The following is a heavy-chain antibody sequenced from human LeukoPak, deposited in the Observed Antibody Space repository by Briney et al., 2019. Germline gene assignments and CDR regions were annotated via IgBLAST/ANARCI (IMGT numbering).Heavy chain of an antibody. J-gene: IGHJ5*02. Sequence: GGSLRLSCAASGFTFSSYWMSWVRQAPGKGLEWVANIKQDGSEKYYVDSVKGRFTISRDNAKNSLYLQMNSLRAEDTAVYYCARAWGIHYDILTGYYSGWFDPWGQGTLVTVSS. CDR2: IKQDGSEK. V-gene: IGHV3-7*01. CDR3: ARAWGIHYDILTGYYSGWFDP. CDR1: GFTFSSYW. D-gene: IGHD3-9*01.